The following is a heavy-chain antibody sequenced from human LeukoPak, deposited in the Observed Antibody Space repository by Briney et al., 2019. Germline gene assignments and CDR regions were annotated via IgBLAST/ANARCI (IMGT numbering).Heavy chain of an antibody. CDR1: GFIFSSYW. CDR3: TRQWHTPSDY. Sequence: GGSLRLSCAASGFIFSSYWMHWVRQKPGEGPLWLSRINGDGTSAAYAHSVQGRFIISRDNAKNTLYLQMNSLRVDDTAVYYCTRQWHTPSDYWGQGTVVTVSS. V-gene: IGHV3-74*03. CDR2: INGDGTSA. D-gene: IGHD6-19*01. J-gene: IGHJ4*02.